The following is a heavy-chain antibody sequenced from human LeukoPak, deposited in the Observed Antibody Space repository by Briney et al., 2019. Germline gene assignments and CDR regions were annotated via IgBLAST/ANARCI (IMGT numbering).Heavy chain of an antibody. CDR3: ARGRLPTTFGVVRPLDY. CDR1: GGSISSGSYY. Sequence: SETLSLTCTVSGGSISSGSYYWSWIRQPAGKGLEWIGRIYTSGSTNYNPSLKSRVTISVDTSKNQFSLKLSSVTAADTAVYYCARGRLPTTFGVVRPLDYWGQETLVTVSS. CDR2: IYTSGST. D-gene: IGHD3-3*01. V-gene: IGHV4-61*02. J-gene: IGHJ4*02.